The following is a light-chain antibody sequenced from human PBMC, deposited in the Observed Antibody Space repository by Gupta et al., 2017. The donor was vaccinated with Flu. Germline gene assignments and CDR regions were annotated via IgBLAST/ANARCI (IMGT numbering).Light chain of an antibody. J-gene: IGKJ2*01. Sequence: DIEMTQSPSSLSASVGDRVTITCRARQSIKDDLAWFQQKPGKAPKRLIYAASYLQSGVPSRFSGSGSGTEVTLTISSRQPEDFAAYYCLQHKSYPYTFGQGTKLEI. V-gene: IGKV1-17*01. CDR3: LQHKSYPYT. CDR2: AAS. CDR1: QSIKDD.